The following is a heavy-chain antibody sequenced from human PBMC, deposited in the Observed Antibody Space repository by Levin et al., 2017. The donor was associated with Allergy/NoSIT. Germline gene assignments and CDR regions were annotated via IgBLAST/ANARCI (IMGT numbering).Heavy chain of an antibody. CDR3: AKRRRDGHNSDIDY. J-gene: IGHJ4*02. CDR1: GFTFPNYY. CDR2: ISGSGHET. D-gene: IGHD5-24*01. V-gene: IGHV3-23*01. Sequence: GGSLRLSCVASGFTFPNYYMNWVRQAPGKGQEWVSGISGSGHETHYADSVKGRFTISRDNSRKTLFLHMSSLSAEDTALYYCAKRRRDGHNSDIDYWGQGTLVTVSS.